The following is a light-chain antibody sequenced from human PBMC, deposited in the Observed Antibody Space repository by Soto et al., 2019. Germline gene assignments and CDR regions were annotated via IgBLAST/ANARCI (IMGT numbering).Light chain of an antibody. CDR3: QQYNSNSPT. CDR1: QTIRSW. CDR2: KAS. V-gene: IGKV1-5*03. J-gene: IGKJ1*01. Sequence: DIQMTQSPSTLSASVGDTVTITCRASQTIRSWLAWYQQRPGRSPKLLIFKASTLESGVPSRFSGSGSGTEFTLTISSLQPDDFGIYHCQQYNSNSPTFGQGTKVEVK.